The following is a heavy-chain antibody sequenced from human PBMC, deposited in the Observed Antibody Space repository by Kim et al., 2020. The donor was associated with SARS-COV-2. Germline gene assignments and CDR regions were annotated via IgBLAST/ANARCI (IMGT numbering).Heavy chain of an antibody. Sequence: SETLSLTCTVSGGSISSGGYYWSWIRQHPGKGLEWIGYIYYSGSTYYNPSLKSRVTISVDTSKNQFSLKLSSVTAADTAVYYCARAVTMVRLYNWFDPWGQGTLVTVSS. CDR1: GGSISSGGYY. CDR2: IYYSGST. CDR3: ARAVTMVRLYNWFDP. D-gene: IGHD3-10*01. J-gene: IGHJ5*02. V-gene: IGHV4-31*03.